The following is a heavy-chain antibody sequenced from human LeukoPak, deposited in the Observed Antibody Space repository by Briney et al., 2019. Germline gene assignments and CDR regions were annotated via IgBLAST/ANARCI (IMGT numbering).Heavy chain of an antibody. CDR1: GGSISSNY. CDR2: IYYSGST. Sequence: SETLSLTCTVSGGSISSNYWSWIRQPPGKGLERIGYIYYSGSTNYNPSLKSRVTISVDTSKNQFSLKLSSVTAADTAVYYCARGGGPRPFDCWGQGTLVTVSS. CDR3: ARGGGPRPFDC. V-gene: IGHV4-59*01. D-gene: IGHD3-10*01. J-gene: IGHJ4*02.